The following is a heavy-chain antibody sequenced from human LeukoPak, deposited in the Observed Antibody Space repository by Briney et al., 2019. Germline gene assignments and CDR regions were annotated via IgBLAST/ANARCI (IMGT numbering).Heavy chain of an antibody. CDR1: GFTFSSYA. D-gene: IGHD1-20*01. V-gene: IGHV3-30*04. CDR3: ARAGFDNWNEKGYFDY. J-gene: IGHJ4*02. Sequence: GGSLRLSCAASGFTFSSYAMHWVRQAPGKGLEWVAVISYDGSNKYYADSVKGRFTISRDNSKNTLYLQMNSLRAEDTAVCYCARAGFDNWNEKGYFDYWGQGTLVTVSS. CDR2: ISYDGSNK.